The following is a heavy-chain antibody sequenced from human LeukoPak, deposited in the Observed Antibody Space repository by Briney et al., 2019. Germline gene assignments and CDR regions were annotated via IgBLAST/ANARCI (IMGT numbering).Heavy chain of an antibody. J-gene: IGHJ4*02. CDR2: ISASGGST. CDR3: AKDKTTVTL. D-gene: IGHD4-11*01. V-gene: IGHV3-23*01. CDR1: GFTFSSYA. Sequence: PGGSLRLSCAASGFTFSSYAMSWVRQAPGKGLEWVSAISASGGSTNYADSVKGRFTISRDASEDTLYLQMNSLRAEDTAVYYCAKDKTTVTLWGQGTLVTVSS.